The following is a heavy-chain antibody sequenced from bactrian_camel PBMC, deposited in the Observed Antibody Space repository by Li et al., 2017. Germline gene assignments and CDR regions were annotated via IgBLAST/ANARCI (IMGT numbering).Heavy chain of an antibody. CDR2: ILGDGTKT. Sequence: HVQLVESGGGLVQPGGSLRLSCAASGFTFSTFSNYYMGWVRQVPGKGLEWVSGILGDGTKTYYSDPVKGRFTISRDNSKNTVYLQMNSLKSEDTALYYCAPDWTDVVYQGYHNSWGQGTQVTVS. J-gene: IGHJ4*01. D-gene: IGHD2*01. CDR1: GFTFSTFSNYY. V-gene: IGHV3-2*01. CDR3: APDWTDVVYQGYHNS.